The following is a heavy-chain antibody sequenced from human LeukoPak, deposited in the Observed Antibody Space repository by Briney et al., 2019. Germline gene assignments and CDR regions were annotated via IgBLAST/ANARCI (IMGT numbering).Heavy chain of an antibody. J-gene: IGHJ4*02. V-gene: IGHV1-69*05. CDR1: GGTFNSYA. CDR3: AADGTD. Sequence: ASVKVSCKASGGTFNSYAINWVRQAPGQGLEWTGGIIPRLGTTKYIEKFQGRITITTDESTTTAYMELTSLRSEDTAVYYCAADGTDWGQGTLVTVSS. CDR2: IIPRLGTT.